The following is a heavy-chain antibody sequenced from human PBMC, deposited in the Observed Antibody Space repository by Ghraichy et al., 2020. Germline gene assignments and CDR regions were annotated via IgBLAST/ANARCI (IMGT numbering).Heavy chain of an antibody. J-gene: IGHJ6*02. CDR3: ARDMSSVRDPICHGMDV. V-gene: IGHV3-30*03. CDR2: ISYDGSNK. D-gene: IGHD3-10*01. CDR1: GFTFSSYR. Sequence: GGSLRLSCAATGFTFSSYRKHWVRQAPGKGLEWVAVISYDGSNKYYADSVKGRFTISRDNSKNTLYLQMNSLRAEDTTVYYCARDMSSVRDPICHGMDVWGQGTTVTVSS.